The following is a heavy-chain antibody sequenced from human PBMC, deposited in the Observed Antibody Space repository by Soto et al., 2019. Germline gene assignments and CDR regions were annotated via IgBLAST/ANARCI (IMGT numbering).Heavy chain of an antibody. J-gene: IGHJ6*03. CDR2: IYHSGST. V-gene: IGHV4-4*02. D-gene: IGHD3-9*01. Sequence: QVQLQESGPGLVKPSGTLSLTCAASSGSISSSNWWSWVRQPPGEGLEWIGEIYHSGSTNYNPSLKSRVTISVDKSKNQFSLKLSSVTAADTAVYYCARVAVLRYFDWLLDYYYYMDVWGKGTTVTVSS. CDR1: SGSISSSNW. CDR3: ARVAVLRYFDWLLDYYYYMDV.